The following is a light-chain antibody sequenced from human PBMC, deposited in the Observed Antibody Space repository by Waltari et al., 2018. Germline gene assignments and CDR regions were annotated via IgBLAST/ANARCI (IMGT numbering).Light chain of an antibody. CDR2: GTS. Sequence: DIVLTQSPGTLSLSPGERATLTCRASQSVYSDNLGWYQQKPGQAPRLLIYGTSSRATGIPDRFSGSGSGTDFTLIISRLEPEDFAVYYCQHYGSTLWTFGQGTRVEIK. CDR3: QHYGSTLWT. CDR1: QSVYSDN. V-gene: IGKV3-20*01. J-gene: IGKJ1*01.